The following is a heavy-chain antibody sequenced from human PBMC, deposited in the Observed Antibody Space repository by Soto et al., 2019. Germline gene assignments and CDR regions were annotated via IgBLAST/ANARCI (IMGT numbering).Heavy chain of an antibody. CDR2: IYHSGST. V-gene: IGHV4-30-2*01. J-gene: IGHJ4*02. Sequence: QLQLQESGSGLVKPSQTLSLTCAVSGGSISSGGYSWTWIRQPPGKGLEWIGYIYHSGSTYYNPSLXTXVXXTVDRSKNQSALKLSSVTAADTAVYYCARGAPVGYWGQGTLVTVSS. CDR3: ARGAPVGY. CDR1: GGSISSGGYS.